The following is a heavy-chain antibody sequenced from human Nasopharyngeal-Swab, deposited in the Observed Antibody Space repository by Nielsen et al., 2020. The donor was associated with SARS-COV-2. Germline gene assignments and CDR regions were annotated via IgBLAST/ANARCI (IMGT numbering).Heavy chain of an antibody. D-gene: IGHD3-9*01. CDR3: ARENGFEWGDYGGC. V-gene: IGHV3-74*01. CDR2: INSAGSST. CDR1: GFTFSSYW. J-gene: IGHJ4*02. Sequence: GESLKISCAASGFTFSSYWMHWVRQAPGKGLVWVSRINSAGSSTSYADSVKGRFTISRDNAKNTLYLQMNSLRAEDTAVYYCARENGFEWGDYGGCWGQGTLVTVSS.